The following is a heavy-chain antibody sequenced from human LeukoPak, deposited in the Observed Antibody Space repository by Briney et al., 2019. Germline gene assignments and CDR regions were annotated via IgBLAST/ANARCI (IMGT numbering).Heavy chain of an antibody. V-gene: IGHV1-8*01. Sequence: ASVKVSCKASGYTFTSYDINWVRQATGQGLEWMGWMNPNSGNTGYAQKFQGRVTMTRNTSISTAYMELSSLRSEDTAVYYCATLGEYSSGWPTIETYYYYYGMDVWGQGTTVTVSS. D-gene: IGHD6-19*01. CDR3: ATLGEYSSGWPTIETYYYYYGMDV. CDR1: GYTFTSYD. J-gene: IGHJ6*02. CDR2: MNPNSGNT.